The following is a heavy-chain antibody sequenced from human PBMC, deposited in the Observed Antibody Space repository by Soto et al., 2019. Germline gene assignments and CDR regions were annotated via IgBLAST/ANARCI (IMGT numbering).Heavy chain of an antibody. V-gene: IGHV3-21*01. CDR3: ARVGSSRPSDY. J-gene: IGHJ4*02. D-gene: IGHD2-2*01. CDR2: ISSSSSYI. CDR1: GFTFSSYS. Sequence: LRLSCAASGFTFSSYSMNWVRQAPGKGLEWVSSISSSSSYIYYAVSVKGRFTISRDNAKNSLYLQMNSLRAEDTAVYYCARVGSSRPSDYWGQGTLVTVSS.